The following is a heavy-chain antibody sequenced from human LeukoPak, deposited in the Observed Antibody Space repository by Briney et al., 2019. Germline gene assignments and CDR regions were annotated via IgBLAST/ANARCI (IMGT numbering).Heavy chain of an antibody. J-gene: IGHJ3*02. Sequence: SETLSLTCTVSGGSISSYYWSWIRQPPGKGLEWIGYIYYSGSTNYNPSLKSRVTISVDTSKNQFSLKLSSVTAADTAVYYCARAAYDFWSGSLHDAFDIWGQGTMVTVS. CDR1: GGSISSYY. CDR3: ARAAYDFWSGSLHDAFDI. CDR2: IYYSGST. V-gene: IGHV4-59*01. D-gene: IGHD3-3*01.